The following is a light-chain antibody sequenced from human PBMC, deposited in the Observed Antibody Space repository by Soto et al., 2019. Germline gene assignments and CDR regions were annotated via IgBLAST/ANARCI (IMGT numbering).Light chain of an antibody. CDR3: SLYAGTNSVV. Sequence: QSVLTQPPSASGSPGQSVAISCTGTSSDIGAYKFVSWYQQHPGKAPKLIIYEVSIRPSGVPDRFSGSKSGNTASLTVSGLLAEDEADYYCSLYAGTNSVVIGGGTKLTVL. V-gene: IGLV2-8*01. J-gene: IGLJ2*01. CDR2: EVS. CDR1: SSDIGAYKF.